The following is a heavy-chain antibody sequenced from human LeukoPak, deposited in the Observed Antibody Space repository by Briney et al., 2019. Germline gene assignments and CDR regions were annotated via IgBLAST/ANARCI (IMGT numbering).Heavy chain of an antibody. J-gene: IGHJ6*03. Sequence: SETLSLTCAVYGGSFSGYYWSWIRQPPGKGLEWIGEINHSGSTNYNPSLKSRVTISVDTSKNQFSLKLSSVTAADTAVYYCATRDYYYGSTDYYYYYMDVWGKGTTVTISS. CDR2: INHSGST. V-gene: IGHV4-34*01. D-gene: IGHD3-10*01. CDR1: GGSFSGYY. CDR3: ATRDYYYGSTDYYYYYMDV.